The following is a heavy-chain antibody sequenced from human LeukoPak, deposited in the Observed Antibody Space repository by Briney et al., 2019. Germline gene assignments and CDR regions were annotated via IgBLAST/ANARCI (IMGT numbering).Heavy chain of an antibody. Sequence: SETLSLTCTVSGGSISSYYWSWIRQPPGKGLEWIGYIYYSGSTNYNPSLKSRVTISVDTSKNQFSLKLSSVTAADTAVYYCARASRVSGFGLDYWGQGTLVTVSS. D-gene: IGHD1-26*01. CDR3: ARASRVSGFGLDY. J-gene: IGHJ4*02. V-gene: IGHV4-59*01. CDR2: IYYSGST. CDR1: GGSISSYY.